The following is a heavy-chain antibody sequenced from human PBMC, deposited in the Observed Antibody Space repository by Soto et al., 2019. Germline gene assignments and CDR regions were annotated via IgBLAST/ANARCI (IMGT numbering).Heavy chain of an antibody. CDR3: ASWQEREHAFDV. D-gene: IGHD1-26*01. CDR1: GLTIRGKTY. J-gene: IGHJ3*01. Sequence: DVQLVGSGGGLIQPGGSLRLSCAASGLTIRGKTYITWVRQAPGKGLEWLSALYSEDGTFYADSVEGRFTISRDYSKNTVYLQLNTLTPEDTAVYYCASWQEREHAFDVWGQGTVVTVSS. CDR2: LYSEDGT. V-gene: IGHV3-53*01.